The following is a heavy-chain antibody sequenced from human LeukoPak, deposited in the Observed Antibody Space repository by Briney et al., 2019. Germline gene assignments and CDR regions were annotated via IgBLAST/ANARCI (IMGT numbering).Heavy chain of an antibody. CDR3: ARVNSGSYSYYFDY. Sequence: SETLSLTCAVYGGSFSGYYWSWIRQPPGKGLEWIGEINHSGSTNYNPSLKSRVTISVDTSKNQFSLKLSSVTAADTAVYCCARVNSGSYSYYFDYWGQGTLVTVSS. CDR2: INHSGST. CDR1: GGSFSGYY. J-gene: IGHJ4*02. V-gene: IGHV4-34*01. D-gene: IGHD1-26*01.